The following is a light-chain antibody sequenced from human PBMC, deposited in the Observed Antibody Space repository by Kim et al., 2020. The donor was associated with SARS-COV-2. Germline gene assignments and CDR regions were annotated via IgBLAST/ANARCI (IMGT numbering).Light chain of an antibody. CDR2: RNN. CDR1: SSNIGSNI. CDR3: AAWDDSLNAWV. J-gene: IGLJ3*02. Sequence: QSVVTQQHSASGTAGQRVNISCSGSSSNIGSNIVNWYQQFPGTAPKLLINRNNQRPSGVPDRFSGSKSGTSASLAISGLQSEDEADYYCAAWDDSLNAWVFGGGTKLTVL. V-gene: IGLV1-44*01.